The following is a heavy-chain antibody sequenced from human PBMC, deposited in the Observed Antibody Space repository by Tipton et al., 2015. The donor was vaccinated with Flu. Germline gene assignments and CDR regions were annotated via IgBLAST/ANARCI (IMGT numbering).Heavy chain of an antibody. CDR1: GGSISSYY. CDR3: ARHTRSGGYYYYYGMDV. CDR2: IYYSGST. J-gene: IGHJ6*02. Sequence: TLSLTCTVSGGSISSYYWSWIRQPPGKGLEWIGYIYYSGSTNYNPSLKSRVTISVDTSKNQFSLKLSSVTAADTAVYYCARHTRSGGYYYYYGMDVWGQGTTVTVSS. V-gene: IGHV4-59*08. D-gene: IGHD6-25*01.